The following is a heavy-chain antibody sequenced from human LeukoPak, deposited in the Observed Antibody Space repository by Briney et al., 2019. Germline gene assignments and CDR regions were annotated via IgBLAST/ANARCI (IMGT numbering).Heavy chain of an antibody. D-gene: IGHD4-17*01. J-gene: IGHJ6*02. CDR1: GFTVSTNY. CDR2: IYSGGST. V-gene: IGHV3-53*01. Sequence: GGSLRLSCAASGFTVSTNYMNWVRQAPGEGLEWVSVIYSGGSTYYADSVKGRFTISRDNSKNTLYLQMNSLRAEDTAVYYCARDTVTTFRFRDYYYYGMDVWGQGTTVTVSS. CDR3: ARDTVTTFRFRDYYYYGMDV.